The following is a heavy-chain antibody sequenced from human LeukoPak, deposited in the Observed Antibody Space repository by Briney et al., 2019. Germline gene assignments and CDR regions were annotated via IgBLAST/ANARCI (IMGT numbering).Heavy chain of an antibody. V-gene: IGHV4-34*01. D-gene: IGHD6-19*01. CDR1: GGSFSGYY. CDR3: ARGVYIGSGWYQGDY. CDR2: INHSGST. J-gene: IGHJ4*02. Sequence: SETLSLTCAVYGGSFSGYYWSWIRQPPGKGLEWIGEINHSGSTNYNPSLRSRVTISVDTSKNQFSLKLSSVTAADTAVYYCARGVYIGSGWYQGDYWGQGTLVTVSS.